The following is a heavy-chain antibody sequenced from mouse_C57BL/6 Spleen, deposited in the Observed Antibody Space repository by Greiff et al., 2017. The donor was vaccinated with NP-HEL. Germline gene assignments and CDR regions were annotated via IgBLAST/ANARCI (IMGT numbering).Heavy chain of an antibody. D-gene: IGHD2-2*01. V-gene: IGHV5-6*01. J-gene: IGHJ4*01. Sequence: DVQLVESGGDLVKPGGSLKLSCAASGFTFSSYGMSWVRQTPDKRLEWVATISSGGSYTYYPDSVKGRFTISRDNAKNTLYLQMSSLKSEDTAMYYCARHVGNGVTRHYYAMDYWGQGTSVTVSS. CDR2: ISSGGSYT. CDR3: ARHVGNGVTRHYYAMDY. CDR1: GFTFSSYG.